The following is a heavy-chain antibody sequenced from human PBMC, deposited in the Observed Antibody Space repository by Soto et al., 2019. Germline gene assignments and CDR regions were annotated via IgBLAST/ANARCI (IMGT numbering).Heavy chain of an antibody. CDR2: ISGSGGST. J-gene: IGHJ6*02. V-gene: IGHV3-23*01. CDR3: AKDRPDYSNYGLRYYYYSMDV. CDR1: GFTFSSYA. D-gene: IGHD4-4*01. Sequence: GGSLRLSCAASGFTFSSYAMSWVRQAPGKGLEWVSAISGSGGSTYYADSVKGRFTISRDNSKNTLYLQMNSLRAEDTAVYYCAKDRPDYSNYGLRYYYYSMDVWGQVTTVTVSS.